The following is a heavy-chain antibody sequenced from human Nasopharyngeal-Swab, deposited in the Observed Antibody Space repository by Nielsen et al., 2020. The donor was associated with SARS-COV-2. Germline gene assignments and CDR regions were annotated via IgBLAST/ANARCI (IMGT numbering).Heavy chain of an antibody. CDR3: ARLSQWTLSIDY. Sequence: SETLSLTCTVSGGSIGSSSYYWGWIRQPPGKGLEWIGSIYYSGSTYYNPSLKSRVTISVDTSKNQFSLKLSSVTAADTAVYYCARLSQWTLSIDYWGQGTLVTVSS. J-gene: IGHJ4*02. V-gene: IGHV4-39*01. CDR1: GGSIGSSSYY. CDR2: IYYSGST. D-gene: IGHD6-19*01.